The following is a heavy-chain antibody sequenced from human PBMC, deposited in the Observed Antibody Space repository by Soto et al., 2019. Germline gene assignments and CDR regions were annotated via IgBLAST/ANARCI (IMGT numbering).Heavy chain of an antibody. CDR3: ARDPYGSGSFDC. V-gene: IGHV1-69*04. CDR1: GYTFTSYG. CDR2: IIPILGIA. Sequence: ASVKVSCKASGYTFTSYGISWVRQAPGQGLEWMGRIIPILGIANYAQKFQGRVTITADKSTSTAYMELSSLRSEDTAVYYCARDPYGSGSFDCWGQGTLVTVSS. D-gene: IGHD3-10*01. J-gene: IGHJ4*02.